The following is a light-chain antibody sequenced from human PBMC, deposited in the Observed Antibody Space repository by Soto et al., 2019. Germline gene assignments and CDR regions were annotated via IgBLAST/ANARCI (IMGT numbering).Light chain of an antibody. CDR2: EVS. Sequence: QSVLTQPPSASGSPGQLVTISRTGTSSDVGGFNYVSWYQQHPGKAPKLMIYEVSKRPSGVSDRCSGSKPGNTASLTVSELQAEDEAVYFCSSYAGSNNIVFGTGTDVTGL. J-gene: IGLJ1*01. CDR1: SSDVGGFNY. V-gene: IGLV2-8*01. CDR3: SSYAGSNNIV.